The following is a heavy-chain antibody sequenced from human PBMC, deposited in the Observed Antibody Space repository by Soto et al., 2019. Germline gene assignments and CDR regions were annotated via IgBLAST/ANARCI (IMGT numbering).Heavy chain of an antibody. CDR3: ARERILAGNDY. CDR2: MNPNSGNT. V-gene: IGHV1-8*02. Sequence: ASVKVYCKASGYTFTSYDINWVRQATGQGLEWMGWMNPNSGNTGYAQKFQGRVTMTRNTSISTAYMELSSLRSEDTAVYDCARERILAGNDYWGQGTLVTVSS. D-gene: IGHD6-19*01. CDR1: GYTFTSYD. J-gene: IGHJ4*02.